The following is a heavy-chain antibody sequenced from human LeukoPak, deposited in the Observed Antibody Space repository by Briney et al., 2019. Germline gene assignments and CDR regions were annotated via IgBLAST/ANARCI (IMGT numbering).Heavy chain of an antibody. CDR1: GGTFNSYA. D-gene: IGHD5-18*01. J-gene: IGHJ4*02. Sequence: ASVTVSCKASGGTFNSYAISWVRQAPGQPLEWIGGIIPIFGTANYAQKFQGRVTITADESTSTAYMELSSLRSEDTAVYYCARSGYSYGYLYRLPFDYWGQGTLVTVSS. CDR3: ARSGYSYGYLYRLPFDY. CDR2: IIPIFGTA. V-gene: IGHV1-69*01.